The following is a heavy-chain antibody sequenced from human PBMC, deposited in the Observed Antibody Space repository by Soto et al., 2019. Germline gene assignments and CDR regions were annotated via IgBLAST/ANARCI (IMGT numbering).Heavy chain of an antibody. CDR3: AGDNSVYYFDY. J-gene: IGHJ4*02. Sequence: SETLSLTCTVSGGTISSYYWSWIRQPPGKGLEWIGYIYYSGSTNYNPSLKSRVTISVDTSKNQFSLKLSSVTAADTAVYYCAGDNSVYYFDYWGQGTLVTVS. V-gene: IGHV4-59*01. CDR2: IYYSGST. D-gene: IGHD1-20*01. CDR1: GGTISSYY.